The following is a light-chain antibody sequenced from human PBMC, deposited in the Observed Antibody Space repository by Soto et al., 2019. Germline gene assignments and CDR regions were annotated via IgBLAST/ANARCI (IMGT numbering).Light chain of an antibody. Sequence: QSALTQPASVSGSPGQSIAIPCTGTSSDVGSYNYVSWYQQHPGKVPKLMILDVNFRPSGVSDRFSGSKSGNTASLTISGLQAEDEADYYCSSFTTSGSVIFGGGTKLTVL. CDR2: DVN. V-gene: IGLV2-14*03. CDR1: SSDVGSYNY. J-gene: IGLJ2*01. CDR3: SSFTTSGSVI.